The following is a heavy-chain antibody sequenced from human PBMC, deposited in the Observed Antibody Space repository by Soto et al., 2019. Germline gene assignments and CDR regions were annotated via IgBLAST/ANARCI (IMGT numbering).Heavy chain of an antibody. Sequence: EVQLLESGGGLVQPGGSLRLSCAASGFTFSNYAMNWVRQAPGKGLEWVSVISGSGDSTYYADSVKGRFTISRDNSKNTLYLQMNSLRAEDTAIYYCARRGSGIYSDYWGQGTLVTVSS. CDR2: ISGSGDST. J-gene: IGHJ4*02. D-gene: IGHD1-26*01. CDR1: GFTFSNYA. CDR3: ARRGSGIYSDY. V-gene: IGHV3-23*01.